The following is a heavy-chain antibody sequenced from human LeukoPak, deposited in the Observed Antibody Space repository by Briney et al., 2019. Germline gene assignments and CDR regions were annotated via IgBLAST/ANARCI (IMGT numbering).Heavy chain of an antibody. CDR2: ISGSGGST. CDR3: ARAREGATPLRAFDF. Sequence: GGSLRLSCAASGFTFSSYAMSWVRQAPGKGLEWVSAISGSGGSTYYADSVKGRFTISRDNSKNTLYLQMNSLRAEDTAVYYCARAREGATPLRAFDFWGQGTMVTVSS. CDR1: GFTFSSYA. D-gene: IGHD1-26*01. J-gene: IGHJ3*01. V-gene: IGHV3-23*01.